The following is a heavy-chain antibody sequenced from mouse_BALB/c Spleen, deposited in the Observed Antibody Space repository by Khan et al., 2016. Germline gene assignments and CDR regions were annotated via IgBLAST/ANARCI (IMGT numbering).Heavy chain of an antibody. Sequence: EVQLQESGPGLVQPSQSLSLTCTVTGYSITSDYAWNWIRQFPGNKLEWMGYISYSGSTNYNPSLKSRVSITRDTSKNQVFLQLNSVTTEDTATYYCARSFGYRGFAYWGQGTLVTVSA. D-gene: IGHD2-2*01. CDR3: ARSFGYRGFAY. CDR1: GYSITSDYA. V-gene: IGHV3-2*02. J-gene: IGHJ3*01. CDR2: ISYSGST.